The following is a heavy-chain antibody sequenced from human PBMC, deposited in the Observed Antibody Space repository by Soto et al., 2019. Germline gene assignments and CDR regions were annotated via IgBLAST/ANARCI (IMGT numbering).Heavy chain of an antibody. CDR3: AKDLRGNWNPDR. D-gene: IGHD1-1*01. J-gene: IGHJ5*02. CDR2: ISASGGAT. V-gene: IGHV3-23*01. Sequence: GSLRLSCAASGXTFTGYSMSWVRQAPGKGLEWVSAISASGGATYYADSVKGRFTISRDNSKNTLYLQMNSLGAEDTAVYHCAKDLRGNWNPDRWGQGTLVTVSS. CDR1: GXTFTGYS.